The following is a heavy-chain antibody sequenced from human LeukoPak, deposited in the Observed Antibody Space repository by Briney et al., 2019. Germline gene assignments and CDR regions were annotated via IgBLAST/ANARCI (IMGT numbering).Heavy chain of an antibody. CDR2: INGSGDKT. Sequence: GGTLRLSCAASGFTLSNYAMNWVRQAPGKGLEWVSSINGSGDKTYYADSVKGRFTISRDNSKNTLYLQMNSLRAEDTAVYYCAELGITMIGGVWGKGTTVTISS. D-gene: IGHD3-10*02. J-gene: IGHJ6*04. CDR3: AELGITMIGGV. V-gene: IGHV3-23*01. CDR1: GFTLSNYA.